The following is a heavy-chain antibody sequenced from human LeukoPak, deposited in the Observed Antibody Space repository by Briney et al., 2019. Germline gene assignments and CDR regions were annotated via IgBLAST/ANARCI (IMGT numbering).Heavy chain of an antibody. Sequence: GGSLRLSCAASGFTFSSYSMIWVRQAPGKGLEWVSGISGSGVTDYADFVKGRFTISRDNSKNTLYLQINSLRAEDTAVYYCAKDLNWGGRWGQGTLVTVSS. V-gene: IGHV3-23*01. CDR2: ISGSGVT. D-gene: IGHD7-27*01. J-gene: IGHJ4*02. CDR3: AKDLNWGGR. CDR1: GFTFSSYS.